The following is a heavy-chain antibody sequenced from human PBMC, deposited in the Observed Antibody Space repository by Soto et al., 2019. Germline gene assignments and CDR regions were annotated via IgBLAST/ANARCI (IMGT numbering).Heavy chain of an antibody. CDR2: ITGSGGST. Sequence: EVQLLESGGGLVRAVGSLRLSCAAFGFTFSSYAMSWVRQAPGKGRQWVSTITGSGGSTYYADSVKGRFTISRDNSKNTLYLQINSLRAEYTAVYYCAKVWGRIHLWETSDYHFDYWGQGTLVTVSS. CDR1: GFTFSSYA. D-gene: IGHD5-18*01. J-gene: IGHJ4*02. V-gene: IGHV3-23*01. CDR3: AKVWGRIHLWETSDYHFDY.